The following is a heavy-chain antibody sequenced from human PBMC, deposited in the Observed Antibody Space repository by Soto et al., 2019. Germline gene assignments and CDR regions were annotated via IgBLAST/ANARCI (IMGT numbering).Heavy chain of an antibody. V-gene: IGHV1-18*01. CDR2: ISAYNGNT. CDR1: GYTFTSYG. D-gene: IGHD6-19*01. Sequence: SSVKVSCKASGYTFTSYGISWVRQAPGQGLEWMGWISAYNGNTNYAQKLQGRVTMTTDTSTSTAYMELRSLRSDDTAVYYCARDRGWEPSAEDMLDYWSEGTRVTVSS. J-gene: IGHJ4*02. CDR3: ARDRGWEPSAEDMLDY.